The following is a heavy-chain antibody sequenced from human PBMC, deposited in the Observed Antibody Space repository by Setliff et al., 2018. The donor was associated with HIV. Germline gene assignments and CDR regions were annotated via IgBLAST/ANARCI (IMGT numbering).Heavy chain of an antibody. CDR2: IYFTGSS. CDR3: ARHSGLGGYYSPFGY. CDR1: SDSMSHYF. D-gene: IGHD3-22*01. V-gene: IGHV4-59*08. J-gene: IGHJ4*02. Sequence: PSETLSLTCSVASDSMSHYFWSWIRRPPGKGLEWIGSIYFTGSSDNNPSLKSRATVSVDTSKNQVSLRLSSVTAADAAVYYCARHSGLGGYYSPFGYWGPGTLVTVSS.